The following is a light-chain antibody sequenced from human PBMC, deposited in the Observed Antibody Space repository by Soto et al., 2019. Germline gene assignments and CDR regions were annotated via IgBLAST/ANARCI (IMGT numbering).Light chain of an antibody. CDR3: SXXTSSSTLPYX. Sequence: QSALTQPASVSGSPGQSITISCTGTSSDVGGYNYVSWYQQHPGKAPKLMIYEVSNRPSGVSNRFSGSKSGNTASLTISGLQAEDEADYYCSXXTSSSTLPYXFGTGTKLTV. CDR1: SSDVGGYNY. V-gene: IGLV2-14*01. CDR2: EVS. J-gene: IGLJ1*01.